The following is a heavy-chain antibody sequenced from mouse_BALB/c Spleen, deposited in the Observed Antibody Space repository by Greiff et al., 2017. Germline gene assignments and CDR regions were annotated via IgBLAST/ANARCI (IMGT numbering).Heavy chain of an antibody. D-gene: IGHD1-1*01. V-gene: IGHV5-12-2*01. CDR3: ARGTDYYGSEGAWFAY. J-gene: IGHJ3*01. Sequence: DVHLVESGGGLVQPGGSLKLSCAASGFTFSSYTMSWVRQTPEKRLEWVAYISNGGGSTYYPDTVKGRFTISRDNAKNTLYLQMSSLKSEDTAMYYCARGTDYYGSEGAWFAYWGQGTLVTVSA. CDR1: GFTFSSYT. CDR2: ISNGGGST.